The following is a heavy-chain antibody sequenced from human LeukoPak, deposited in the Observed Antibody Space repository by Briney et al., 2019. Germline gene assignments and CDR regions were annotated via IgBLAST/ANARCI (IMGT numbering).Heavy chain of an antibody. Sequence: GESLKISCQGFEKSLIYHWISWVRQMPGKGLEWMGKITLSDSSATYSPSFQGHVTILIDKSIDTAYLEWSNLKASDTAMYYCTWGTSSTKIDYWGQGTVVTVSP. D-gene: IGHD3-16*01. CDR2: ITLSDSSA. CDR1: EKSLIYHW. V-gene: IGHV5-10-1*01. J-gene: IGHJ4*02. CDR3: TWGTSSTKIDY.